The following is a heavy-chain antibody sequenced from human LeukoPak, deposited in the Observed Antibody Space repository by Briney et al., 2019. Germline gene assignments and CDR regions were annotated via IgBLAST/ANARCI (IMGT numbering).Heavy chain of an antibody. CDR2: IYYSGST. Sequence: SETLSLTCTVSGGSISSYYWSWIRQPPGKGLEWIGYIYYSGSTNYNPSLKSRVTISVDTSKNQFSLKLSSVTAADTAVYYCASMHGSGSYYAWGQGTLVTVSS. D-gene: IGHD3-10*01. CDR1: GGSISSYY. CDR3: ASMHGSGSYYA. V-gene: IGHV4-59*01. J-gene: IGHJ5*02.